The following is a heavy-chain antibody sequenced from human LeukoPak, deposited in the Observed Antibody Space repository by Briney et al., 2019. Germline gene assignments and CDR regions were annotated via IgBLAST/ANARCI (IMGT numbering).Heavy chain of an antibody. V-gene: IGHV3-23*01. CDR2: ISGSGGST. CDR3: AKDRADYYGSGSYF. Sequence: GGSLRLSCAASGFTFSSYAMSWVRQAPGKGLEWVSTISGSGGSTYYADSVKGRFTISRDNSKNTLYLQMNSLRAEDTAVYYCAKDRADYYGSGSYFGGQGTLVTVSS. J-gene: IGHJ4*02. D-gene: IGHD3-10*01. CDR1: GFTFSSYA.